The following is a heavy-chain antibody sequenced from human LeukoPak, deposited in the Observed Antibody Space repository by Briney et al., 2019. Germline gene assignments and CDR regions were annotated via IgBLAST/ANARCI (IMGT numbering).Heavy chain of an antibody. CDR2: ISYDGNNK. J-gene: IGHJ4*02. CDR1: GFNLSSYG. CDR3: ATRGSYFEDF. V-gene: IGHV3-30*03. D-gene: IGHD1-26*01. Sequence: GRSLRLSCAVSGFNLSSYGMHWVRQAPGKGLERVAFISYDGNNKYHADSVKGRLSISRDTSKNILYLQMNSLRTEDTAVYYCATRGSYFEDFWGQGTLVTVSS.